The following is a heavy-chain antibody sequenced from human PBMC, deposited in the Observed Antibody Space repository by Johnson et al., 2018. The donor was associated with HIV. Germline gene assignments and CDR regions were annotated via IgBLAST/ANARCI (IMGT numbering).Heavy chain of an antibody. CDR3: TRRSPYDAFDI. CDR2: VYSGGTT. V-gene: IGHV3-66*02. Sequence: VHLVESGGGLVQPGGSLRLSCAASGFTVSSNYMSWVRQAPGKGLESVSVVYSGGTTHYADSVKGRSTISRDNSKNTLYLQMNSLRAEDTAVYYCTRRSPYDAFDIWGQGTVVTVSS. J-gene: IGHJ3*02. CDR1: GFTVSSNY.